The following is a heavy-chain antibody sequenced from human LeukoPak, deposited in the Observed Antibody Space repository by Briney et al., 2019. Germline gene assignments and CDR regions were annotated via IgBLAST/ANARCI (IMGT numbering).Heavy chain of an antibody. J-gene: IGHJ4*02. D-gene: IGHD4-11*01. CDR3: ASYSNYVGFDY. CDR1: GGSISSGGYS. V-gene: IGHV4-30-2*01. Sequence: SETLSLTCAVSGGSISSGGYSWSWIRQPPGKGLEWIGYIYHSGSTYYNPSLKSRVTISVDRSKNQFSLKLSSVTAADTAVYYCASYSNYVGFDYWGQGTLVTVSS. CDR2: IYHSGST.